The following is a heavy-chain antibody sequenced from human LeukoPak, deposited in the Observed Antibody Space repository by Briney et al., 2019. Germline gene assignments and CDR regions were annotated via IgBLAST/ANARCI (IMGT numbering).Heavy chain of an antibody. J-gene: IGHJ4*02. V-gene: IGHV1-69*06. CDR3: ARDEIGWPSFDY. Sequence: SVKVSCKASVGTFSSYAISWVRQAPGQGLEWMGRIIPIFGTANYAQKFQGRVTITADKSTSTAYMELSSLRSEDTAVYYCARDEIGWPSFDYWGQGTLVTVSS. CDR2: IIPIFGTA. D-gene: IGHD6-19*01. CDR1: VGTFSSYA.